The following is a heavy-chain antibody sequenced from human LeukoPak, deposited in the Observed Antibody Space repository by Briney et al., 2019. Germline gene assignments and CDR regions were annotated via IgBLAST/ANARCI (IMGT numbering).Heavy chain of an antibody. CDR1: GFTFSSYD. J-gene: IGHJ4*02. CDR3: ARDLIPYDWLPALFDY. CDR2: IYYSGST. D-gene: IGHD3-9*01. Sequence: GSLRLSCAASGFTFSSYDRHWIRQPPGKGLEWIGSIYYSGSTYYNPSLKSRVTISVDTSKNQFSLKLSSVTAADTAVYYCARDLIPYDWLPALFDYWGQGTLVIVSS. V-gene: IGHV4-39*07.